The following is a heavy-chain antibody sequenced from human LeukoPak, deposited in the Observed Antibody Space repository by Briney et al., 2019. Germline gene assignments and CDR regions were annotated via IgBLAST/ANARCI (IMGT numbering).Heavy chain of an antibody. Sequence: SETLSLTCTVSGGSISSSSCYWGWIRQPPGKGLEWIGSIYYSGSTYYNPSLKSRVTISVDTSKNQFSLKLSSVTAADTAVYYCARLSIVWFGEFDYWGQGTLVTVSS. V-gene: IGHV4-39*01. J-gene: IGHJ4*02. CDR3: ARLSIVWFGEFDY. CDR2: IYYSGST. CDR1: GGSISSSSCY. D-gene: IGHD3-10*01.